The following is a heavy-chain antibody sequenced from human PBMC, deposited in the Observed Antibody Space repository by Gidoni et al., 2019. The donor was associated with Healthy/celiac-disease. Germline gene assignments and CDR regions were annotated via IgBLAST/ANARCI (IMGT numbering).Heavy chain of an antibody. D-gene: IGHD6-19*01. Sequence: QVQLQESGPGLVKPSETLSLTCTVSGCSVSSGSYYWSWNRQPPGKGLEWIGYIDYSGGTNYNPSLKSRVTISVDTSKNQFSLKLSSVTAADTAVYYCARDRAGIAVAGYPGGFDYWGQGTLVTVSS. V-gene: IGHV4-61*01. CDR3: ARDRAGIAVAGYPGGFDY. CDR2: IDYSGGT. J-gene: IGHJ4*02. CDR1: GCSVSSGSYY.